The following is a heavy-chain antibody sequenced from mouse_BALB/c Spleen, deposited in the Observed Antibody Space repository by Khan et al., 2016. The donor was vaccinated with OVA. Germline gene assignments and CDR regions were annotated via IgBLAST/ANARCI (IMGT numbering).Heavy chain of an antibody. J-gene: IGHJ4*01. D-gene: IGHD2-3*01. CDR2: ISSSGST. CDR3: ARDGSRYNYAMDY. CDR1: GYSITSDYA. Sequence: EVQRVESGPGLVKPSQSLSLTCTVTGYSITSDYAWNWIRQFPGNKLEWMGYISSSGSTNYNPALNSRISITRDTSKNQFFLQLNSVTTEDTATYYCARDGSRYNYAMDYWGQGTSVTVSS. V-gene: IGHV3-2*02.